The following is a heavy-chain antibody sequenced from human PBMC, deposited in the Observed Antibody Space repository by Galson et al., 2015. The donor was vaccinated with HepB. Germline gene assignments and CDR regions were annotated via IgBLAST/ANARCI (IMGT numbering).Heavy chain of an antibody. J-gene: IGHJ4*02. CDR1: GYTFTSYG. Sequence: SVKVSCKASGYTFTSYGISWVRQAPGQGLEWMGWISAYNGNTNYAQKLQGRVTMTTDTSTSTAYMELRSLRSDDTAVYYCARVGIVVVIAALNRNFDYWGQGTLVTVSS. D-gene: IGHD2-21*01. CDR3: ARVGIVVVIAALNRNFDY. V-gene: IGHV1-18*01. CDR2: ISAYNGNT.